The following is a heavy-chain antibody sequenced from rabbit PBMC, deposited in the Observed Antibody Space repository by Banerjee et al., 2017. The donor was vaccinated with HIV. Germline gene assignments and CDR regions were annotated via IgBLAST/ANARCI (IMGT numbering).Heavy chain of an antibody. D-gene: IGHD3-3*01. V-gene: IGHV1S7*01. J-gene: IGHJ4*01. CDR1: GFDFSSYY. Sequence: QLKESGGGLVQPGGSLKLSCKASGFDFSSYYMNWVRQAPGKGLEWIAFLYPIYGATDYASWVNGRFTVSLDNAQNTVFLQMTSLTAADTATYFCARGLVAGVLDLWGPGTLVTVS. CDR2: LYPIYGAT. CDR3: ARGLVAGVLDL.